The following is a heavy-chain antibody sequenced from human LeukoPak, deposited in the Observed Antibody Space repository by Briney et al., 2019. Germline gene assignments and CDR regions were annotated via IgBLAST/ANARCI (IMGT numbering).Heavy chain of an antibody. CDR2: IYPADSDT. V-gene: IGHV5-51*01. J-gene: IGHJ4*02. Sequence: GESLKISCKGSGYSFTSYWIGWVRQMPGKGLEWMGLIYPADSDTRYSPSFQGQVTISTDKSINTAYLQWSSLKASDTAMYCCARRGFYYDSSGYHYYFDHWGQGTLVTVSS. D-gene: IGHD3-22*01. CDR3: ARRGFYYDSSGYHYYFDH. CDR1: GYSFTSYW.